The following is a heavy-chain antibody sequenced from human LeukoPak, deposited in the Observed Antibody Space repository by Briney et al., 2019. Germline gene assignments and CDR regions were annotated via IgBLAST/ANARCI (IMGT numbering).Heavy chain of an antibody. CDR3: AKDLSSGLNAFDI. CDR1: GLTVSSNY. J-gene: IGHJ3*02. Sequence: GGSLRLSCEASGLTVSSNYMSWVRQAPGKGLECVADIKQDGSEKYYVDSVKGRFTISRDNAKNSLYLQMNSLRAEDTAVYYCAKDLSSGLNAFDIWGQGTMVTVSS. D-gene: IGHD6-25*01. CDR2: IKQDGSEK. V-gene: IGHV3-7*03.